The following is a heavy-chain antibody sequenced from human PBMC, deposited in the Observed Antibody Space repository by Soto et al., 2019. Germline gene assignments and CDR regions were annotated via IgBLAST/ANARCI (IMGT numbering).Heavy chain of an antibody. J-gene: IGHJ4*02. CDR3: ATVGGTYSLDY. CDR2: ISTSGVTM. CDR1: GFTLSDYY. V-gene: IGHV3-11*01. D-gene: IGHD1-26*01. Sequence: QVQLVESGGGLVKPGESLRLSCAASGFTLSDYYMSWIRQAPGKGLEWVSYISTSGVTMYYADSVKGRFTISRDNAKNSLYLQMNSLRAEDTAVYYCATVGGTYSLDYWGQGTLVTVSS.